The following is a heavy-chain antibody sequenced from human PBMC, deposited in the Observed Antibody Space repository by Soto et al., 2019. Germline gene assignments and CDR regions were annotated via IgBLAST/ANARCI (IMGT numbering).Heavy chain of an antibody. CDR3: GKSGYCISARCSQGWIDP. CDR2: IMPFLGTA. CDR1: GGTLNSYA. D-gene: IGHD2-2*01. J-gene: IGHJ5*02. Sequence: ASVKVSFRASGGTLNSYAISWVRQAPGQGLEWMGEIMPFLGTAKYAQKLQGRVTITADEATSTAYMELSSLRSDDTALYYCGKSGYCISARCSQGWIDPSGQGTLVTVSS. V-gene: IGHV1-69*13.